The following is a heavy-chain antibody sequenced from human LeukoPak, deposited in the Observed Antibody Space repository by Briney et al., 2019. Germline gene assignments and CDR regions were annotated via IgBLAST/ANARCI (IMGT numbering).Heavy chain of an antibody. CDR1: GGSISSYD. CDR3: ARDRQAHGQLVLEFAP. J-gene: IGHJ5*02. V-gene: IGHV4-59*01. D-gene: IGHD6-6*01. Sequence: PSETLSLTCTVSGGSISSYDWSWIRQPPGKGLEWIGYIYYSGSTNYNPSLKRGVTISVDTSKNQFSLTLSSVTAADTAVYYCARDRQAHGQLVLEFAPWGQGTLVTASS. CDR2: IYYSGST.